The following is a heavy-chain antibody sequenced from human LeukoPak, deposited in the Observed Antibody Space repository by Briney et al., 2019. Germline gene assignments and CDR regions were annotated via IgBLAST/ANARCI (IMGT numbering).Heavy chain of an antibody. CDR2: INHSGST. J-gene: IGHJ5*02. D-gene: IGHD3-10*01. CDR3: ARGPASGSNFAWFDP. V-gene: IGHV4-34*01. CDR1: GGSLSHYY. Sequence: SETLSLTCAVYGGSLSHYYWSWIRRPPGKGLEWIGEINHSGSTNYNPSLKSRVTISVDMSKNQFSLELTSVTAADTAVYYCARGPASGSNFAWFDPWGQGTLVTVSS.